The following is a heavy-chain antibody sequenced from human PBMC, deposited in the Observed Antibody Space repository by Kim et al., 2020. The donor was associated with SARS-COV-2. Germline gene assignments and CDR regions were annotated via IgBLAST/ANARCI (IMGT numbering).Heavy chain of an antibody. V-gene: IGHV3-74*01. J-gene: IGHJ6*02. CDR3: ARVRDHYYAGHYGMDV. Sequence: GGSLRLSCAASGFTFSSYWMHWVRQAPGKGLVWVSRINSDGSSTSYADSVKGRFTISRDNAKNTLYLQMNSLRAEDTAVYYCARVRDHYYAGHYGMDVWGHGTTVTASS. D-gene: IGHD3-10*01. CDR1: GFTFSSYW. CDR2: INSDGSST.